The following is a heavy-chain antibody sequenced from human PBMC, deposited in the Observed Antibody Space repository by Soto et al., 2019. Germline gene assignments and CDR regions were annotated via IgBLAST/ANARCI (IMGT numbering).Heavy chain of an antibody. CDR1: SGSISTSNW. Sequence: TLSLTCAVSSGSISTSNWWIWVRQPPGKVLEWIGEIYHSGSTNYNPSLKSRVTMSVDKSKNQFSLNLSSVTAADTAVYFCARQMTGTTAFDYWGQGTLVTVSS. CDR3: ARQMTGTTAFDY. CDR2: IYHSGST. D-gene: IGHD1-7*01. J-gene: IGHJ4*02. V-gene: IGHV4-4*01.